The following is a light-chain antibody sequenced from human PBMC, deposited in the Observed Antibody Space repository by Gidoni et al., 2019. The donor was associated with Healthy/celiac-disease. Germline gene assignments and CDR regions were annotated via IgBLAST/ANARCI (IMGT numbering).Light chain of an antibody. CDR3: AAWDDSLRVGV. CDR2: SNN. V-gene: IGLV1-47*02. CDR1: SSNIGSNY. Sequence: QSVLTQPPSASGTPGQRVTISCSGSSSNIGSNYVYWYQQLPGTAPKLLIYSNNQRPSGVPDRFSGSKSGTSASLAISGLRSEDEADYYCAAWDDSLRVGVFGGGTKLTVL. J-gene: IGLJ2*01.